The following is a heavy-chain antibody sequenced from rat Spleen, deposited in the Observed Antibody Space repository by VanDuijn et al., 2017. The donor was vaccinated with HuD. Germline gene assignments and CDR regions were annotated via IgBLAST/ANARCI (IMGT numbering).Heavy chain of an antibody. D-gene: IGHD1-1*01. V-gene: IGHV5-46*01. CDR3: AGGGSGGLNWFAH. CDR1: GFTFSSFP. Sequence: EVQLVESGGGLVQPGRSMKLSCAASGFTFSSFPMAWVRQAPKKGLEWVASISPNGGSTYYRDSVKGRFTISRDNAKSTLYLQMNNLRSEDTAIYYCAGGGSGGLNWFAHWGQGTLVTVSS. J-gene: IGHJ3*01. CDR2: ISPNGGST.